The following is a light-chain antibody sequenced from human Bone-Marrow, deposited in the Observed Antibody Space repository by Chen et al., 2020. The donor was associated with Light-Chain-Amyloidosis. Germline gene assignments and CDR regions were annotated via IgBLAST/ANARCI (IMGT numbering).Light chain of an antibody. J-gene: IGLJ3*02. V-gene: IGLV3-21*02. CDR1: NIGSTS. CDR3: QVWDRSSDRPV. Sequence: SYVLTQPSSVSVAPGQTATIACGGNNIGSTSVHWYQQTPGQAPLLVVYDDSDRPSGIPVRLSGSDSGKSATLTISRVEAGDEADYYCQVWDRSSDRPVFGGGIKLTVL. CDR2: DDS.